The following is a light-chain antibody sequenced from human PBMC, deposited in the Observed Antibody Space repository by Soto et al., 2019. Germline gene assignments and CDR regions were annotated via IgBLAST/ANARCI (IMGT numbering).Light chain of an antibody. CDR3: QQSNNWLYT. CDR1: QDISSY. J-gene: IGKJ2*01. CDR2: AAS. Sequence: IQLTQSPSSLSASVGDRVIITCRASQDISSYLAWYQQKPGKAPNLLIYAASTLQRGVPSRFSGRGSGTEFILTIGSLQSEDLAVYYCQQSNNWLYTFGQGTRLEI. V-gene: IGKV1-9*01.